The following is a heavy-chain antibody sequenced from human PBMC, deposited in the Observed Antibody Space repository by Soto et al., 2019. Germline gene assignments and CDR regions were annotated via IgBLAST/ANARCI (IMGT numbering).Heavy chain of an antibody. J-gene: IGHJ6*02. CDR3: AKDRGSGSYAANYYYYGMDV. D-gene: IGHD3-10*01. CDR1: GFTFDDYA. CDR2: INWNSGSI. Sequence: EEQLVVSGGGLVQPGRSLRLSCAASGFTFDDYAMHWVRQPPGKGLEWVSGINWNSGSIGYADSVKGRFTISRDNAKTSLYLQMNSLRAEDTALYYCAKDRGSGSYAANYYYYGMDVWGQGTTVTVSS. V-gene: IGHV3-9*01.